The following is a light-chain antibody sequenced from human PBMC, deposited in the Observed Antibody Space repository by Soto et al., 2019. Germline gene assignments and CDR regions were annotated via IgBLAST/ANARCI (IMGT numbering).Light chain of an antibody. CDR3: QQYHNWPIT. CDR1: QSFSSN. J-gene: IGKJ5*01. CDR2: DAS. V-gene: IGKV3D-15*01. Sequence: EIVMTQSPATLSVCPGERATLSCRASQSFSSNLAWYQQKPGQAPRLLIYDASNRATGIPARFSGSGSGTEFTLTISSLQSEDFAVYYCQQYHNWPITFGQGTRLEIK.